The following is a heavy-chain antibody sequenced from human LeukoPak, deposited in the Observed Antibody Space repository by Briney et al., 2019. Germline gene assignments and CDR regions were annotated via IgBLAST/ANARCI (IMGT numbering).Heavy chain of an antibody. CDR2: IIPIFGTA. J-gene: IGHJ6*03. CDR3: ASTSYCSSTSCPGYYYYYYMDV. Sequence: SVKVSCKASGGTFSGYAISWVRQAPGQGLEWMGGIIPIFGTANYAQKFQGRVTITTDESTSTAYMELSSLRSEDTAVYYCASTSYCSSTSCPGYYYYYYMDVWGKGTTVTVSS. V-gene: IGHV1-69*05. CDR1: GGTFSGYA. D-gene: IGHD2-2*01.